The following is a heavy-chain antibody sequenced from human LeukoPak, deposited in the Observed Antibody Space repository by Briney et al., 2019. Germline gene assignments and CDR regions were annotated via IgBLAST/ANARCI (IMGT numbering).Heavy chain of an antibody. CDR1: GGSFSGYY. CDR3: TGLGAYPTKYYYHMDV. Sequence: SETLSLTCAVYGGSFSGYYWSWIRQPPGKGLEWIGEINHSGSTNCNPSLKSRVTISGDTSKNQFSLCARVGYSYVINDWSRTGLGAYPTKYYYHMDVWGKGTTVTVSS. J-gene: IGHJ6*03. V-gene: IGHV4-34*01. D-gene: IGHD5-18*01. CDR2: INHSGST.